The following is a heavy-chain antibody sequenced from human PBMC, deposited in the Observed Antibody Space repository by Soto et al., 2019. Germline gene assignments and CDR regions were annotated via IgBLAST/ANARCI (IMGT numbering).Heavy chain of an antibody. CDR1: GFTVSSNY. D-gene: IGHD6-13*01. J-gene: IGHJ5*02. Sequence: GGSLRLSCAASGFTVSSNYMSWVRQAPGKGLGWVSVIYSGGSTYYADSVKGRFTISRDNSKNTLYLQMNSLRAEDTAVYYCAREIAAMNWFDPWGQGTLVTVSS. CDR3: AREIAAMNWFDP. V-gene: IGHV3-53*01. CDR2: IYSGGST.